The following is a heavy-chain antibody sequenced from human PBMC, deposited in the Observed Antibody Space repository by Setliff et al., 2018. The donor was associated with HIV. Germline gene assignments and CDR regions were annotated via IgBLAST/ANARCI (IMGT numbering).Heavy chain of an antibody. CDR1: GGSFSDYY. Sequence: NPSETLSLTCGIYGGSFSDYYWSWIRQPPGKGLEWIGEIDHRGRPKYNPSPNSRVTMSVDKSRNQFSLKVSSVTAADTAVYYCARVSITYWYSIPRDYYYYMDVWGEGTTVTVSS. D-gene: IGHD2-8*02. CDR2: IDHRGRP. J-gene: IGHJ6*03. CDR3: ARVSITYWYSIPRDYYYYMDV. V-gene: IGHV4-34*01.